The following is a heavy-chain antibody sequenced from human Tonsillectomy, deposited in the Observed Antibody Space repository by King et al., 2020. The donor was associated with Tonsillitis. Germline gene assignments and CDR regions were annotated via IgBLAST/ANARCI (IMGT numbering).Heavy chain of an antibody. V-gene: IGHV1-18*01. J-gene: IGHJ4*02. CDR1: GYTFPDYG. D-gene: IGHD2-2*01. CDR2: ISAYNGNT. CDR3: ARDRHQLLDC. Sequence: QLVQSGPEVKKPGASVKVSCKASGYTFPDYGITWVRQAPGQGLEWMGWISAYNGNTNFAQKLQGRVTMTTDTSTSTAYMELRSLRSDDPAVYYCARDRHQLLDCWAQGTLVTVSS.